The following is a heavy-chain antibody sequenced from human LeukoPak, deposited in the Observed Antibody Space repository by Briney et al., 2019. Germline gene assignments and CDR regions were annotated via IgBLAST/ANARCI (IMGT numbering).Heavy chain of an antibody. CDR2: INPNSGGT. CDR3: ARERRIVVVYYYMDV. Sequence: GASVKVSCKASGYTFTCYYMHWVRQAPGQGLEWMGWINPNSGGTNYAQKFQGRVTMTGDTSISTAYMELSRLRSDDTAVYYCARERRIVVVYYYMDVWGKGTTVTVSS. V-gene: IGHV1-2*02. CDR1: GYTFTCYY. D-gene: IGHD2-21*01. J-gene: IGHJ6*03.